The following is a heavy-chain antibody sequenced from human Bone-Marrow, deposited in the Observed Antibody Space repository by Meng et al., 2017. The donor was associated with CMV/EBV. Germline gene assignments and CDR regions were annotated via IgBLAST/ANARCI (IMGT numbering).Heavy chain of an antibody. D-gene: IGHD1-26*01. CDR1: GFTFDVYG. J-gene: IGHJ5*02. Sequence: GGSLRLSCAASGFTFDVYGMSWVRQDPGKGLEWVPGINWNGGSTGYADSVKGRFTISRDNAKNSLYLQMNTLRAEDTALYYFEKDRGGGSYFNWFDPWGQATLVTVSS. V-gene: IGHV3-20*04. CDR2: INWNGGST. CDR3: EKDRGGGSYFNWFDP.